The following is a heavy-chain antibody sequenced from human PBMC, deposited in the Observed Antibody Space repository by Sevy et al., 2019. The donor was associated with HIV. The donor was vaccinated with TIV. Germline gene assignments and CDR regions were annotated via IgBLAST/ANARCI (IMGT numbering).Heavy chain of an antibody. CDR3: ARYEYYYGSGSYYIDAFDF. CDR1: GDTVSSQSAA. Sequence: SQTLSLTCAISGDTVSSQSAAWNWIRQSPSRGLEWLGRTYYRSKWYNEYAESVKSRLTINPDTSKNQFSLQLNSVTPEATAVYYCARYEYYYGSGSYYIDAFDFWGQGTMVTVSS. CDR2: TYYRSKWYN. J-gene: IGHJ3*01. D-gene: IGHD3-10*01. V-gene: IGHV6-1*01.